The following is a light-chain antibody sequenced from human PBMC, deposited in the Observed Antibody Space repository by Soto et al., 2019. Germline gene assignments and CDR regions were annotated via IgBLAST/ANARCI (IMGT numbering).Light chain of an antibody. V-gene: IGKV1-5*03. CDR3: QQYERYST. J-gene: IGKJ1*01. CDR2: KAS. CDR1: RNIYTW. Sequence: DYQVTQSPSTLSASVGDRVTITCRASRNIYTWLAWYQQKPGIAPKLLIHKASTLESGVPSRFSGSGFGTEFTLTISGPQPEDSATYYCQQYERYSTFGQGTKVDI.